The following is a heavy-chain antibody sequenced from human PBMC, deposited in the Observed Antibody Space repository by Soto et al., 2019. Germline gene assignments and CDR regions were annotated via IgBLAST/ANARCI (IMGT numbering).Heavy chain of an antibody. CDR2: INPSGGST. Sequence: GASVKVSCEASGYRFTSCYMHWVRQATGQRLERMGIINPSGGSTSYAQKFQGRVTMTRDTSTSTVYMELSSLRSEDTAVYYCARIFVDTAMANYYYYGMDVWGHGTTVTVSS. D-gene: IGHD5-18*01. CDR1: GYRFTSCY. J-gene: IGHJ6*02. V-gene: IGHV1-46*01. CDR3: ARIFVDTAMANYYYYGMDV.